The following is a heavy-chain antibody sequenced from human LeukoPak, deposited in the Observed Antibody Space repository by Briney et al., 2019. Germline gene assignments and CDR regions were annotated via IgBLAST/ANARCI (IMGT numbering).Heavy chain of an antibody. CDR3: AREMTTVTMIDY. CDR1: GGSISSGGYY. D-gene: IGHD4-17*01. Sequence: SETLSLTCTVSGGSISSGGYYWIWIRQPPGKGLEWIGYIYHSGSTYYNPSLKSRVTISVDRSKNQFSLKLSSVTAADTAVYYCAREMTTVTMIDYWGQGTLVTVSS. V-gene: IGHV4-30-2*01. J-gene: IGHJ4*02. CDR2: IYHSGST.